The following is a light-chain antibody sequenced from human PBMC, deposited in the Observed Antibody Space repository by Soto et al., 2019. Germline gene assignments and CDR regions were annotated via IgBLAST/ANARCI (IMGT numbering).Light chain of an antibody. V-gene: IGLV2-14*01. CDR1: SSDVGGYDF. Sequence: QSALTQPASVSGSPGQSITISCTGTSSDVGGYDFVSWYQHHPGKAPKLIIYEVRTRPSGVSDRFSGSKSGNTASLTISGLQAEDEADYYCSSYTSDWGVFGTGTKV. CDR2: EVR. CDR3: SSYTSDWGV. J-gene: IGLJ1*01.